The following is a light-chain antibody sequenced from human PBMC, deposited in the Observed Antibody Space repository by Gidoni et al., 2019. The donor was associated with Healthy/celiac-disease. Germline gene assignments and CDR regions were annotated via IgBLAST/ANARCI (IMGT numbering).Light chain of an antibody. CDR2: DAS. CDR3: QQRSNWPLT. Sequence: ELVLTQSPATLSLSPGERATLSCRASQSVSSYLAGYQQKPGQAPRLLIYDASNRATGIPARFSGSGSGTDFTFTISSLEPEDFAVYYCQQRSNWPLTFGGGTKVEIK. J-gene: IGKJ4*01. V-gene: IGKV3-11*01. CDR1: QSVSSY.